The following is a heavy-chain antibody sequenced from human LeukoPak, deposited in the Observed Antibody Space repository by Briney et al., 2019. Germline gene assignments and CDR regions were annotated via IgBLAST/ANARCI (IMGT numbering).Heavy chain of an antibody. J-gene: IGHJ4*02. Sequence: ASVKVSCKASGYTFTGYYMHWVRQAPGQGLEWMGWINPNSGGTNYAQKFQGRVTMTRDTSISTAYMELSRLRSDDTAVYYCARGIYYYDSSGYYAPFYFDYWGQGTLVTVSS. V-gene: IGHV1-2*02. CDR1: GYTFTGYY. CDR2: INPNSGGT. D-gene: IGHD3-22*01. CDR3: ARGIYYYDSSGYYAPFYFDY.